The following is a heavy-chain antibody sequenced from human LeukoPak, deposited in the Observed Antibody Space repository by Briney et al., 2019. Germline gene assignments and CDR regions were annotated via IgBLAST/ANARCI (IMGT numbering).Heavy chain of an antibody. V-gene: IGHV3-23*01. CDR2: ISGSGGST. Sequence: GGSLRLSCAASGFTFSSYAMSWVRQAPGKGLEWVSAISGSGGSTYYADSVKGRFTISRDNSKNTLFLQMNSLRAEDTTVYYCAKDYEEPIALDAFDIWGQGTMVTVSS. D-gene: IGHD3-3*01. CDR1: GFTFSSYA. J-gene: IGHJ3*02. CDR3: AKDYEEPIALDAFDI.